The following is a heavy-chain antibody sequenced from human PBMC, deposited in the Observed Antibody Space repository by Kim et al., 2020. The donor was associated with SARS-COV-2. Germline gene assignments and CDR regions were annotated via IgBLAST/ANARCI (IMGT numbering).Heavy chain of an antibody. CDR2: INPSGGST. V-gene: IGHV1-46*01. J-gene: IGHJ4*02. Sequence: ASVKVSCKASGYTFTSYYMHWVRQAPGQGLEWMGIINPSGGSTSYAQKFQGRVTMTRDTSTSTVYMELSSLRSEDTAVYYCARGLIVVVPAAINLPRSYWGQGTLVTVSS. D-gene: IGHD2-2*01. CDR3: ARGLIVVVPAAINLPRSY. CDR1: GYTFTSYY.